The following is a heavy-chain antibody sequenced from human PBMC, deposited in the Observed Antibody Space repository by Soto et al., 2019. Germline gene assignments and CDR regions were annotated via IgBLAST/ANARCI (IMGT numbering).Heavy chain of an antibody. CDR1: GGSISSSSYY. J-gene: IGHJ5*02. CDR2: IYYSGST. V-gene: IGHV4-39*01. Sequence: SETLSLTCTVSGGSISSSSYYWGWIRQPPGKGLEWIGSIYYSGSTYYNPSLKSRVTISVDTSKNQFSLKLSSVTAADTAVYYCASWPNYDILTGYEDWFDPWGQGNLVTVSS. CDR3: ASWPNYDILTGYEDWFDP. D-gene: IGHD3-9*01.